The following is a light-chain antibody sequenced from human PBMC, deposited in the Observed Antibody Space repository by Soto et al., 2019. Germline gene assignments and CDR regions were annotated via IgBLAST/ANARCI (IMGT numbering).Light chain of an antibody. CDR2: GAS. V-gene: IGKV1-33*01. CDR3: QKCDYLPI. J-gene: IGKJ3*01. Sequence: DIQMTQSPSSLSASVGDRVTITCQASHDITNYLNWYQQKPGKGPRLLIYGASNLETGVPSRFSGSGFGTDFTFTISSLQPEDVGTYYCQKCDYLPIFGPGTTVDFK. CDR1: HDITNY.